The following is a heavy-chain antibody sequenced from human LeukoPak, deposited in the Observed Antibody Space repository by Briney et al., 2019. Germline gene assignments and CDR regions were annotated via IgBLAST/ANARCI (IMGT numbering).Heavy chain of an antibody. CDR1: GFTFSSYG. CDR3: ARDGLSSGWLQDY. Sequence: GRSLSLSCAASGFTFSSYGMLWVRQAPGKGLEWVAVIWYDGSNKYYADSVKGRFTISRDNSETTLYLQMNSLRAEDTAVYYCARDGLSSGWLQDYWGQGTLVIVSS. V-gene: IGHV3-33*01. CDR2: IWYDGSNK. D-gene: IGHD6-19*01. J-gene: IGHJ4*02.